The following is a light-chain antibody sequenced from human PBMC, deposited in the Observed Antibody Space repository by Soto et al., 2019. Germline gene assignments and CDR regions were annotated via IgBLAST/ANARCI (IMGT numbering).Light chain of an antibody. CDR1: QSLSSTF. J-gene: IGKJ4*01. CDR2: GAS. Sequence: EIVLTQSPGTLSLSPGQGATLSCRASQSLSSTFLAWYQQKPGQAPRLLIYGASSRATGIPDRFSGSGSGTDFILTISRLEPEDFAVYYCQQYGGSPPLTFGGGTKLEIK. CDR3: QQYGGSPPLT. V-gene: IGKV3-20*01.